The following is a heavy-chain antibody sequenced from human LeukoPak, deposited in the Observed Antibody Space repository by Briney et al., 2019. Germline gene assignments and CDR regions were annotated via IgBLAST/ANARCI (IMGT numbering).Heavy chain of an antibody. J-gene: IGHJ3*02. CDR2: ISGSGGST. V-gene: IGHV3-23*01. D-gene: IGHD4-17*01. Sequence: PGGSLRLSCVDSTFNFIDYGMHWVRQAPGKGLEWVSAISGSGGSTYYADSVKGRFTISRDNSKNTLYLQMNSLRAEDTAVYYCAKDLGMTTVTPDAFDIWGQGTMVTVSS. CDR3: AKDLGMTTVTPDAFDI. CDR1: TFNFIDYG.